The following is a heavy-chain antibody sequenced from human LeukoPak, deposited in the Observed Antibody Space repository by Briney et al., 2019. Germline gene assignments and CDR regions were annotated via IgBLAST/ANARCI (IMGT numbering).Heavy chain of an antibody. CDR1: GFTFSDYY. V-gene: IGHV3-11*01. D-gene: IGHD3-10*01. J-gene: IGHJ4*02. CDR2: ISSSGSTI. CDR3: AKGRGSGSYYSLDY. Sequence: GGSLRLSCAASGFTFSDYYMSWIRQAPGKGLEWVSYISSSGSTIYYADSVKGRFTISRDNAKNSLYLQMNSLRTEDMALYYCAKGRGSGSYYSLDYWGQGTLVTVSS.